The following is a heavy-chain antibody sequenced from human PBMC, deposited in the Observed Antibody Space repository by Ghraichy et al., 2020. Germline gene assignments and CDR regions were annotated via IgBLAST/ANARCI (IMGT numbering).Heavy chain of an antibody. CDR1: GFTFSSYS. J-gene: IGHJ5*02. V-gene: IGHV3-48*02. D-gene: IGHD2/OR15-2a*01. Sequence: GGSLRLSCAASGFTFSSYSMNWVRQAPGKGLEWVSYISYSSSALYYADSVKGLFTISRDNAKNSLYLQMNSLRDEDTAVYYCAIGFNINSSGRFDPWGQGPQITVPS. CDR3: AIGFNINSSGRFDP. CDR2: ISYSSSAL.